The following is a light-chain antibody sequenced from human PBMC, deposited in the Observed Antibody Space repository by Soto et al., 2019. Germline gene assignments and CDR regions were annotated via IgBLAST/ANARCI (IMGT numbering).Light chain of an antibody. V-gene: IGLV2-14*01. CDR2: AVS. J-gene: IGLJ1*01. CDR1: SSGVGSYDH. CDR3: ISYTGSSTSYV. Sequence: QSVLTQPASVSGSPGQSITISCSGTSSGVGSYDHVAWYQQFPGKTPKLMIYAVSNRPSGVSNRFSGSKSGNTASLTISGLQAEDEADYYCISYTGSSTSYVFGTGTKVTVL.